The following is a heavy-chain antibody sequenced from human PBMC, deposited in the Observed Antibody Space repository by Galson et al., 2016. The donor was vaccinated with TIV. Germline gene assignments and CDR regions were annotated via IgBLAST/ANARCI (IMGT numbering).Heavy chain of an antibody. CDR1: GGSISSGSYY. Sequence: TLSLTCTVSGGSISSGSYYWTWVRQPAGKGLEYIVRIYTSGNTNYNPSLKSRVTVTADTSKTQFSLKLTSVTAADTAVYYRAREVDSSYWYVYSYFESWGRGILVTVSS. CDR2: IYTSGNT. CDR3: AREVDSSYWYVYSYFES. V-gene: IGHV4-61*02. D-gene: IGHD5-18*01. J-gene: IGHJ4*02.